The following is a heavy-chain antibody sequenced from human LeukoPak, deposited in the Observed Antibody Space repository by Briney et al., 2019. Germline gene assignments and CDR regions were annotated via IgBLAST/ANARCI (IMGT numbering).Heavy chain of an antibody. CDR2: MNPNSGNT. D-gene: IGHD3-22*01. Sequence: ASVKVSCKASGYTFTSYDINWVRQATGQGLEWMGWMNPNSGNTGYAQKFQGRVTMTRNTTISTAYMELSSLRSEDTAVYYCARVPKRGGGYYKNWFDPWGQGTLVTVSS. V-gene: IGHV1-8*01. CDR3: ARVPKRGGGYYKNWFDP. J-gene: IGHJ5*02. CDR1: GYTFTSYD.